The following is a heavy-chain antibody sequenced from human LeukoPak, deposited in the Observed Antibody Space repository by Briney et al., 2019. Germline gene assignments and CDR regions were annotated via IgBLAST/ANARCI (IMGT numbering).Heavy chain of an antibody. CDR1: GGSISSGSYY. CDR3: AREVITMVRGDDAFDI. V-gene: IGHV4-61*02. J-gene: IGHJ3*02. CDR2: VYTSGST. Sequence: SETLSLTCTVSGGSISSGSYYWSWIRQPAGKGLEWIGRVYTSGSTNYNPTLKSRVTISVDTSKNQFSLKLSSVTAADTAVYYCAREVITMVRGDDAFDIWGQGTMVTVSS. D-gene: IGHD3-10*01.